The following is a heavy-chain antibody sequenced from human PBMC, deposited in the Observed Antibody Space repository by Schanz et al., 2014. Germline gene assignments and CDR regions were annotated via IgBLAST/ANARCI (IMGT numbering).Heavy chain of an antibody. CDR3: ARENKDYDSILNKFFHYGLDL. J-gene: IGHJ6*02. Sequence: QVQLVQSGAEVKKPGASMKVSCKASGRTFIVYHVLHWVRQAPGQGLEWMGRISPNSGDTHSAQKFQGRVTMTWDRSISTANMELSRLRSDDTAVYYYARENKDYDSILNKFFHYGLDLGGQGTTVTVSS. CDR1: GRTFIVYH. D-gene: IGHD3-3*02. CDR2: ISPNSGDT. V-gene: IGHV1-2*06.